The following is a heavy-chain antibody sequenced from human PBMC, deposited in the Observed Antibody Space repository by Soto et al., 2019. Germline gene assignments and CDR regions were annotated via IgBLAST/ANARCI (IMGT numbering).Heavy chain of an antibody. D-gene: IGHD3-16*01. J-gene: IGHJ5*01. CDR2: IKADGREK. Sequence: GSLRLSWAGSGFTFRNHWMNWVRQAPGKGVEWVANIKADGREKYYVDSVKGRFTISRDNAKNSLYLQMNSLRAEDTAVYYCARARGVDSWGQGTLVTVSS. CDR3: ARARGVDS. CDR1: GFTFRNHW. V-gene: IGHV3-7*03.